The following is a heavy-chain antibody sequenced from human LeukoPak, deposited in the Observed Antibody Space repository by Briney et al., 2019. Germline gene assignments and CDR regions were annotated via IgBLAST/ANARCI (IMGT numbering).Heavy chain of an antibody. CDR1: GFTFKNFA. J-gene: IGHJ3*01. D-gene: IGHD2-2*01. CDR3: VKEPSGANVVPADAFDF. V-gene: IGHV3-23*01. Sequence: GSLRLSCVASGFTFKNFAMNWVRQAPGKGLEWVSGVSGTGENIYYGDSVKGRFTISRDNSRNTLYLQMNSLRVDDMGVYYCVKEPSGANVVPADAFDFWGQGTMVTVSS. CDR2: VSGTGENI.